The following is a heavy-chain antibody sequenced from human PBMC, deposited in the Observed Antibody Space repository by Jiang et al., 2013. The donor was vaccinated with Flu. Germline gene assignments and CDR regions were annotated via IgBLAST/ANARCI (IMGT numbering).Heavy chain of an antibody. CDR1: GGSFSDYS. Sequence: LLKPSETLSLTCAVYGGSFSDYSWTWIRQPPGKGLEWIGEVNHGGSTNYNPSLKSRVTILLDTSKKQFFLKLHSVTAADTAVYFCARRVMGYSSGWFDYWGQGTLVTVSS. CDR3: ARRVMGYSSGWFDY. CDR2: VNHGGST. J-gene: IGHJ4*02. D-gene: IGHD6-19*01. V-gene: IGHV4-34*01.